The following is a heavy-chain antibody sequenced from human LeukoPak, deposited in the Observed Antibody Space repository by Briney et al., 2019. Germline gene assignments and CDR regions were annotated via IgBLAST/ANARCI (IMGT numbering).Heavy chain of an antibody. Sequence: ASVKVSCKVSGYTLTELSMHWVRQAPGKGLEWMGGFDPGDGETIYAQKFQGRVTMTEDTSTDTAYMELSSLRSEDTAVYYCATRPKHYYDNSGYYSWGQGTLVTVSS. CDR2: FDPGDGET. CDR1: GYTLTELS. CDR3: ATRPKHYYDNSGYYS. J-gene: IGHJ4*02. D-gene: IGHD3-22*01. V-gene: IGHV1-24*01.